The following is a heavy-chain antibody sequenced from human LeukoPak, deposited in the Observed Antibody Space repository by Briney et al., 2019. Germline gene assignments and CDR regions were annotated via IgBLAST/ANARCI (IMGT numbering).Heavy chain of an antibody. CDR3: TTGGIVVVPAAMLGGGY. CDR1: GFTFSNAW. J-gene: IGHJ4*02. V-gene: IGHV3-15*01. D-gene: IGHD2-2*01. Sequence: GGSLRLSCAASGFTFSNAWMSWVRQAPGKGLEGVGRIKSKTAGGTTDYAAPVKGRFTISRDDSKNTLYLQMNSLKTEDTAVYYCTTGGIVVVPAAMLGGGYWGQGTLVTVSS. CDR2: IKSKTAGGTT.